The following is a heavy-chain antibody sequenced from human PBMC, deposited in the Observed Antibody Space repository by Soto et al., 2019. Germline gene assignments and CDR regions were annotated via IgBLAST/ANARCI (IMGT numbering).Heavy chain of an antibody. CDR2: IYSAGST. CDR1: GLTVSRTQ. V-gene: IGHV3-53*01. Sequence: GGSLRLSCAVSGLTVSRTQMSWVRQAPGKGLQWVSVIYSAGSTYYANAVKGRFTISRDNAKNSVYLQMDSLRVEDTAVYYCAREGALKPFSSWGQGALVTVSS. CDR3: AREGALKPFSS. J-gene: IGHJ5*02.